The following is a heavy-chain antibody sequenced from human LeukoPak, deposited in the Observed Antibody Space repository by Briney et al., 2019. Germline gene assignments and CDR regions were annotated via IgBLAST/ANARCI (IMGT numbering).Heavy chain of an antibody. J-gene: IGHJ4*02. D-gene: IGHD6-19*01. CDR2: IKQDGSEE. CDR3: ARDSSGWSRDY. Sequence: GGSLRLSCAASGFTFSGYWMSWVRQPPGKGLEWVANIKQDGSEEYYVDSVKGRFTISRDNAKNSLYLQMNSLRVEDTAVYYCARDSSGWSRDYWGQGTLVTVSS. V-gene: IGHV3-7*01. CDR1: GFTFSGYW.